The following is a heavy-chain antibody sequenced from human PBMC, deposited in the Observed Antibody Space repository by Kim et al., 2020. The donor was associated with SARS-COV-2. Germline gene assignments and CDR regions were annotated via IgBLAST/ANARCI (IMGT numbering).Heavy chain of an antibody. V-gene: IGHV4-59*13. CDR3: ARDHIAARPDYYYYYGMDV. Sequence: SETLSLTCTVSGGSISSYYWSWIRQPPGKGLEWIGYIYYSGSTNYNPSLKSRVTISVDTSKNQFSLKLSSVTAADTAVYYCARDHIAARPDYYYYYGMDVWGQGTTVTVSS. J-gene: IGHJ6*02. CDR2: IYYSGST. CDR1: GGSISSYY. D-gene: IGHD6-6*01.